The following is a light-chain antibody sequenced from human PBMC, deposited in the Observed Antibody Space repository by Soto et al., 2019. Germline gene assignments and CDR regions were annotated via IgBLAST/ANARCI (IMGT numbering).Light chain of an antibody. CDR3: QQFYNYFRT. Sequence: DIQMTQSPSTLSASVGDRVTITCRASQSISSWMAWYQQKPGKAPKLLIYKASSLESGVPSRFSGSGSGIEFPLTISSLQPDDFATYYCQQFYNYFRTFGQGTKVEIK. J-gene: IGKJ1*01. CDR1: QSISSW. CDR2: KAS. V-gene: IGKV1-5*03.